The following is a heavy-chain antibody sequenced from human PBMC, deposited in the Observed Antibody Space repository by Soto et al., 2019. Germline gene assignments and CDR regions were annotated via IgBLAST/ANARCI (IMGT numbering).Heavy chain of an antibody. D-gene: IGHD2-15*01. V-gene: IGHV2-5*02. J-gene: IGHJ6*02. CDR2: IYWDDDE. CDR1: GFSLSTSAEG. Sequence: QITLKESGPTLVKPTQTLTLTCTFSGFSLSTSAEGVAWIRQPPGKALEWLALIYWDDDERYSPFLKSRLTNAKDTSKNQVVLTMTNMDPVDTATYFCAHKGGRGAAMDVWGQGTTVTVSS. CDR3: AHKGGRGAAMDV.